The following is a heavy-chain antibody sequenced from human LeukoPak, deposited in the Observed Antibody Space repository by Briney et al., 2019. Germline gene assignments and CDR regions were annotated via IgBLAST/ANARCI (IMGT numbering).Heavy chain of an antibody. V-gene: IGHV3-23*01. D-gene: IGHD1-26*01. CDR3: AKAAIVGAAFRIDY. J-gene: IGHJ4*02. Sequence: GGSLRLSCAGSGFTFRSYAMSWVRQAPGKGLEWVSTVTDSGDSTYYADSVKGRFTISRDNSKNTLYLQINSLRAEDTAMYYCAKAAIVGAAFRIDYWGQGTLVTVSS. CDR2: VTDSGDST. CDR1: GFTFRSYA.